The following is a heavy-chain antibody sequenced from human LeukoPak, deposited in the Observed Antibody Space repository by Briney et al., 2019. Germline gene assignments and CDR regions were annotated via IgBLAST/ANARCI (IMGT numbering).Heavy chain of an antibody. J-gene: IGHJ5*02. Sequence: SETLSLTCTASGGSISSGDYYWSWIRQPPGKGLEWIGYIYYSGSTYYNPSLKSRVTISVDTSKNQFSLKLSSVTAADTAVYYCARGTYYYGSGSYYPFDPWGQGTLVTVSS. CDR1: GGSISSGDYY. V-gene: IGHV4-30-4*01. CDR2: IYYSGST. D-gene: IGHD3-10*01. CDR3: ARGTYYYGSGSYYPFDP.